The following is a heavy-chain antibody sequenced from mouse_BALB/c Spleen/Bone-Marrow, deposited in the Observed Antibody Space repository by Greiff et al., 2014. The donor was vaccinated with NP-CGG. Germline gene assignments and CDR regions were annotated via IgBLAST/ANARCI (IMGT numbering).Heavy chain of an antibody. J-gene: IGHJ3*01. CDR1: GFNIKGTY. D-gene: IGHD2-3*01. V-gene: IGHV14-3*02. Sequence: VQLQQSGAELVKPGASVKLSCTPSGFNIKGTYIHWVKQRPEQGLEWIGRIDPANGNTKYDPEFQGKATITADTSSNTAYLHLSSLTSEDTAVYSCAHDAPFAYWGQGTLVTVSA. CDR3: AHDAPFAY. CDR2: IDPANGNT.